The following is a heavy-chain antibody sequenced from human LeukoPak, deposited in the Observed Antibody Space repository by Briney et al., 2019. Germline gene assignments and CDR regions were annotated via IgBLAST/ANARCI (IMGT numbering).Heavy chain of an antibody. CDR2: IFPGDSET. CDR1: GYNFTTYW. Sequence: GESLKISCQGSGYNFTTYWIGWVRPMPGKGLEWMGIIFPGDSETIYSPSFQGQVTISADKSISTAYQQWSSLKASDTAMYCCASRIGVTPSWHAFDIWGQGTMVTVSS. D-gene: IGHD2-2*01. V-gene: IGHV5-51*01. CDR3: ASRIGVTPSWHAFDI. J-gene: IGHJ3*02.